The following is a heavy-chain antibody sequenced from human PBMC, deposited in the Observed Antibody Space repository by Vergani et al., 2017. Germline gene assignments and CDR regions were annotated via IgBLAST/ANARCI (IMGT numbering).Heavy chain of an antibody. CDR3: ARASKDYPGLYEDYFYYMDF. CDR2: IFPSGNS. J-gene: IGHJ6*03. V-gene: IGHV4-30-2*01. D-gene: IGHD2-2*02. CDR1: GDSITNGGFS. Sequence: QLQLQESGSGLVKPSQTLSLTCAVSGDSITNGGFSWNWIRQPPGKGPEWIGYIFPSGNSDYNPSLKNRVSISLDKAKNQFSLKLSSVTDADTAVYYCARASKDYPGLYEDYFYYMDFWGKGTTVTVSS.